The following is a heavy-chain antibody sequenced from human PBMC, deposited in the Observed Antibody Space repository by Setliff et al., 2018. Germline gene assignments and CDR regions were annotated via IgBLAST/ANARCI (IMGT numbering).Heavy chain of an antibody. CDR1: GYTFNNYG. J-gene: IGHJ4*02. V-gene: IGHV1-18*01. CDR2: INNYSFKT. CDR3: ARINFYVSSGYYYAPDF. D-gene: IGHD3-22*01. Sequence: ASVKVSCKASGYTFNNYGITWVRQAPGQGLEWMGWINNYSFKTTYSQKFLDRVTMTTDTSATTAYMELKYLRSDDTAVYYCARINFYVSSGYYYAPDFWGQGTLVTVSS.